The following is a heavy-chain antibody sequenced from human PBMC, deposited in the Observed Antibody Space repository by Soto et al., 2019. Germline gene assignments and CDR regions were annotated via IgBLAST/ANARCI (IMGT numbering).Heavy chain of an antibody. CDR2: IYHSGST. CDR1: GGSISSGGYS. V-gene: IGHV4-30-2*02. CDR3: ATGRVLYGSEY. Sequence: SETLSLTCAVSGGSISSGGYSWNWIRQPPGKGLEWIGYIYHSGSTLYNPSLKSRVTISLDTSKNQYSLRLSSVTTADTALYYCATGRVLYGSEYWGQGTLVTVSS. J-gene: IGHJ4*02. D-gene: IGHD3-10*01.